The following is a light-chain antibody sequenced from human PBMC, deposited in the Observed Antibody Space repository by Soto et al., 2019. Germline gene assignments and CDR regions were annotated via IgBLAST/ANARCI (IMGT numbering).Light chain of an antibody. V-gene: IGKV1-33*01. Sequence: DIQMTQSPSSLSASVGDRVTISCQASQDISNYLNWYQQKPGKAPKLLIYDASNLETGVPSRFSGSGSGTDFTFTISSMQHEDIATYYCQQYYSYPYTFGQGTKLEIK. CDR2: DAS. CDR3: QQYYSYPYT. J-gene: IGKJ2*01. CDR1: QDISNY.